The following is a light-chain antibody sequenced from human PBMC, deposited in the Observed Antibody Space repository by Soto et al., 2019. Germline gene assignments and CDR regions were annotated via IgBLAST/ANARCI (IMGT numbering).Light chain of an antibody. CDR1: QNINRW. Sequence: DIQITQSPSTLSASVGDRVTITCRASQNINRWLAWYQQEPGRAPKLLIYGASSLESVVPSRFSGSGSGTEFTLTISSLQPDDFATYYCQQYDSYSWTFGQGTKVEV. V-gene: IGKV1-5*01. CDR2: GAS. CDR3: QQYDSYSWT. J-gene: IGKJ1*01.